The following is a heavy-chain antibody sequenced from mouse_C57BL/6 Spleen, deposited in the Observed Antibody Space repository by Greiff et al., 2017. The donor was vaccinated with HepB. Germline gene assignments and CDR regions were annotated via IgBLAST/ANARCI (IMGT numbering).Heavy chain of an antibody. J-gene: IGHJ4*01. D-gene: IGHD3-2*02. CDR2: IDPSDSYT. Sequence: VQLQQPGAELVMPGASVKLSCKASGYTFTSYWMHWVKQRPGQGLEWIGEIDPSDSYTNYNQKFKGKSTLTVDKSSSTAYMQLSSLTSEDSAVYYCARHSSGYGAMDDWGQGASVTVAS. CDR3: ARHSSGYGAMDD. CDR1: GYTFTSYW. V-gene: IGHV1-69*01.